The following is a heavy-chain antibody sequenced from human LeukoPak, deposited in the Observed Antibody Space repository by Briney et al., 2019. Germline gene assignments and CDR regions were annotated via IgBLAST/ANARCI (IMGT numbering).Heavy chain of an antibody. Sequence: ASVKVSCKASGYTFTSYDINWVRQATGQGLEWMGWMNPNSGNTGYAQKFQGRVTMTRNTSISTAYMELGSLRSEDTAVYYCARERSVYYGSGSSYYYYGMDVWGQGTTVTVSS. CDR1: GYTFTSYD. J-gene: IGHJ6*02. V-gene: IGHV1-8*01. D-gene: IGHD3-10*01. CDR2: MNPNSGNT. CDR3: ARERSVYYGSGSSYYYYGMDV.